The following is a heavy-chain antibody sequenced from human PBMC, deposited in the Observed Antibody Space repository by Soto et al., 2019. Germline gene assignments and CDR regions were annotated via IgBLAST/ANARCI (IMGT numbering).Heavy chain of an antibody. CDR3: AKTDSSSWYRSRLGGMDV. V-gene: IGHV3-23*01. CDR1: GFTFSSYA. J-gene: IGHJ6*02. D-gene: IGHD6-13*01. Sequence: PGGSLRLSCAASGFTFSSYAMSWVRQAPGKGLEWVSAISGSGGSTYYADSVKGRFTISRDNSKNTLYLQMNSLRAEDTAVYYCAKTDSSSWYRSRLGGMDVWGQGTTVTVSS. CDR2: ISGSGGST.